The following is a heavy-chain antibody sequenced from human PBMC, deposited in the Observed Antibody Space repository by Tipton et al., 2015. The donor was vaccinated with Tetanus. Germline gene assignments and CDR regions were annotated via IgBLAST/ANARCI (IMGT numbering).Heavy chain of an antibody. V-gene: IGHV4-61*01. CDR3: ARDPYSSSREGY. CDR1: GDSVSSSIYH. CDR2: IYYSGST. D-gene: IGHD6-13*01. J-gene: IGHJ4*02. Sequence: LSCIVSGDSVSSSIYHWSWIRQPPGKGLEWIGHIYYSGSTNYNPSLKSRVTISVDTSKNQFSLKVSSVTAADTAVYYCARDPYSSSREGYWGQGTLVTVSA.